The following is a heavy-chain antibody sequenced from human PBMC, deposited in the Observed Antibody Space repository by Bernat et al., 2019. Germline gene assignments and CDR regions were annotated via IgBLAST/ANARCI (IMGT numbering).Heavy chain of an antibody. D-gene: IGHD3-9*01. Sequence: EVQLVESGGGLVRPGGSLRLSCAASGFTFSSYSMNWVRQAPVEGLEGVSSISSSSTYIYYADSVMGRFTISRDNAKNSLYLQMSSLRAEDTAVYYCARNYDVLSGYYNAFDIWGQGTMVTVSS. CDR2: ISSSSTYI. CDR1: GFTFSSYS. CDR3: ARNYDVLSGYYNAFDI. V-gene: IGHV3-21*01. J-gene: IGHJ3*02.